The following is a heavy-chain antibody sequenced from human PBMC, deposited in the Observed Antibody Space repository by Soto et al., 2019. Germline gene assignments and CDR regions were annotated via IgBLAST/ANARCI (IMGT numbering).Heavy chain of an antibody. D-gene: IGHD3-22*01. J-gene: IGHJ3*02. V-gene: IGHV1-69*13. CDR3: ARAPQITMIVVVIGAFDI. Sequence: SVKVSCKASGGTFSSYAIRWVRQAPGQGLEWMGGIIPIFGTANYAQKFQGRVTITADESTSTAYMELSSLRSEDTAVYYCARAPQITMIVVVIGAFDIWGQGTMVTVSS. CDR2: IIPIFGTA. CDR1: GGTFSSYA.